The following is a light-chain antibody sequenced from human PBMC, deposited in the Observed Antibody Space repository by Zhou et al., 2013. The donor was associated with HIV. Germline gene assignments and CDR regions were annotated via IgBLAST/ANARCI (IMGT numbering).Light chain of an antibody. CDR1: QTISTY. Sequence: ETQMTQSPSSLSASVGDRVTITCRASQTISTYFNWYQQKPGKAPKLLIYKASSLESGVPSRFSGSGSGTEFTLTISSLQPDDFATYYCQQYNSYSHTFGQGTKLEIK. J-gene: IGKJ2*01. CDR3: QQYNSYSHT. V-gene: IGKV1-5*03. CDR2: KAS.